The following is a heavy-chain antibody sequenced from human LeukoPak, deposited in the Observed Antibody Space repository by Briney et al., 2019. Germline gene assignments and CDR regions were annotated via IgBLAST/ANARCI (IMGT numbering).Heavy chain of an antibody. Sequence: GGSLRLSCAASEFTFSSSWMSWVRQAPGKGLEWVANIKQDGIEKYYVDSVRGRFTISRDNAKKLLYLQMNSLRAEDTAVYYCARVEDYDILTGFDYWGQGILVTVSS. CDR1: EFTFSSSW. CDR3: ARVEDYDILTGFDY. D-gene: IGHD3-9*01. J-gene: IGHJ4*02. V-gene: IGHV3-7*01. CDR2: IKQDGIEK.